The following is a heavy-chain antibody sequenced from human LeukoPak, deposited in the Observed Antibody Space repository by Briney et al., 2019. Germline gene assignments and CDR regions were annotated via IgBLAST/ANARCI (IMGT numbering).Heavy chain of an antibody. CDR3: AKHGLGDYIVGGDFDY. CDR1: GFTFSSYA. CDR2: ISGSGGST. V-gene: IGHV3-23*01. J-gene: IGHJ4*02. D-gene: IGHD1-26*01. Sequence: GGSLRLSCAASGFTFSSYAMSWVRQAPGKGLEWVSAISGSGGSTYYADSVKGRFTISRDNSKNTLYLQMNSLRAEDTAVYYCAKHGLGDYIVGGDFDYWGQGTLVTVSS.